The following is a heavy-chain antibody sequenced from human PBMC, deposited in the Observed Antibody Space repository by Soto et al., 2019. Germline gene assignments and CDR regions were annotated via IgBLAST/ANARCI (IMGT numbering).Heavy chain of an antibody. CDR1: GYTFTTYG. CDR3: AREPVAGIWFDP. V-gene: IGHV1-18*01. D-gene: IGHD6-19*01. J-gene: IGHJ5*02. Sequence: QVQLVQSGAEVKKPGTSVKVSCRASGYTFTTYGISWVRQAPGQGLEWMGWINAYNGNTNYAQKLQGRVTMTTDSSTSTAYMELRSLRSDDTAVYYCAREPVAGIWFDPWGQGTLVTVSS. CDR2: INAYNGNT.